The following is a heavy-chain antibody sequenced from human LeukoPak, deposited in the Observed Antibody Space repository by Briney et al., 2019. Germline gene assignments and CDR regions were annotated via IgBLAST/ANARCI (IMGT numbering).Heavy chain of an antibody. D-gene: IGHD2-2*01. Sequence: PGGSLRLSCAASGFTFSSYAMSWVRQAPGKGLEWVSYISSSGSTIYYADSVKGRFTISRDNAKNSLYLQMNSLRAEDTAVYYCARDTPAGMYYYYYGMDVWGQGTTVTVSS. V-gene: IGHV3-48*04. J-gene: IGHJ6*02. CDR3: ARDTPAGMYYYYYGMDV. CDR2: ISSSGSTI. CDR1: GFTFSSYA.